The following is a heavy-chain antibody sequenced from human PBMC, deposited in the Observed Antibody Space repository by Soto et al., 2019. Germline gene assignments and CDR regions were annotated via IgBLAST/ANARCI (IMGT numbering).Heavy chain of an antibody. D-gene: IGHD6-19*01. CDR1: GFTFSSYA. J-gene: IGHJ3*01. V-gene: IGHV3-23*01. Sequence: PGGSLRLSCAASGFTFSSYAMSWVRQAPGKGLEWVSAISGSGGSTYYADSVKGRFTISRDNSKNTLYLQMNSLRAEDTAVYYCAKQPSYSSGWPGAFDLWGQGTMVTVSS. CDR2: ISGSGGST. CDR3: AKQPSYSSGWPGAFDL.